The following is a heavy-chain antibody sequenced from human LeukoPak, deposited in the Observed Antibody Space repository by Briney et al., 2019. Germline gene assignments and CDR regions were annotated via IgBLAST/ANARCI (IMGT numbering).Heavy chain of an antibody. V-gene: IGHV1-24*01. D-gene: IGHD6-13*01. J-gene: IGHJ1*01. Sequence: GSVKVSFKVSGYTLTELSMHWVRQAPGKGVEWMGGFDPEDGETIYAQKFQGRVTMTEDTSTDTAYMELSSLRSEDTAVYYCATVVRAAAGTVEYFQHWGQGTLVTVSS. CDR2: FDPEDGET. CDR1: GYTLTELS. CDR3: ATVVRAAAGTVEYFQH.